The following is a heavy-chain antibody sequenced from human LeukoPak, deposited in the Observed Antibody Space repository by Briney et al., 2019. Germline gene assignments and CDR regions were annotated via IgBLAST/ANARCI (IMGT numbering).Heavy chain of an antibody. Sequence: SETLSLTCAVYGGSFSGYYWSWIRQPPGKGLEWIGEINHSGSTNYNPSLKSRVTISVDTSKNQFSLKLSSVTAADTAVYYCARGQLLSYYYMDVWGKGTTVTVSS. D-gene: IGHD2-2*01. CDR1: GGSFSGYY. V-gene: IGHV4-34*01. CDR3: ARGQLLSYYYMDV. J-gene: IGHJ6*03. CDR2: INHSGST.